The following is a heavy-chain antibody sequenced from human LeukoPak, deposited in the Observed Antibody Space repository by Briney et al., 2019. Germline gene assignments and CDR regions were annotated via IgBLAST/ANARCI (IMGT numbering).Heavy chain of an antibody. CDR1: GFTFSSYG. V-gene: IGHV3-33*01. Sequence: PGGSLRLSCAASGFTFSSYGMHWVRQAPGKGLEWVAVIWYDGSNKYYADSVKGRFTISRDNSKNTLYLQMNSLRAEDTAVYYCARMDRTIPAAVRFDYWGQGTLVTVSP. J-gene: IGHJ4*02. CDR2: IWYDGSNK. CDR3: ARMDRTIPAAVRFDY. D-gene: IGHD6-25*01.